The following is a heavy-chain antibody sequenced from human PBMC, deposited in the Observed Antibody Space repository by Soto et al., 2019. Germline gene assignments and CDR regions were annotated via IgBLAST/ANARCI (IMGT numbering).Heavy chain of an antibody. CDR3: ARARYSSSSYYFDY. Sequence: QVQLVESGGGVVQPGRSLRLSCAASGFTFSSYGMHWVRQAPGKGLEWVAVIWYDGSNKYYADSVKGRFTISRENSKNTLYLQMNSLRAEDTAVYYCARARYSSSSYYFDYWGQGTLVTVSS. J-gene: IGHJ4*02. CDR1: GFTFSSYG. CDR2: IWYDGSNK. V-gene: IGHV3-33*01. D-gene: IGHD6-6*01.